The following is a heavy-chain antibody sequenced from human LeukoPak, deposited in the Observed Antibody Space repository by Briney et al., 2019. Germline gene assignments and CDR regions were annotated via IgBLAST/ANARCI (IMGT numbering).Heavy chain of an antibody. CDR3: ARDEGNTGYYY. D-gene: IGHD3-9*01. Sequence: GGSLRLSCAASGFTFSSYSMNWVRQAPGKGLEWVSSISGSSTYIYYADSVKGRFTISRDNAKNSLYLQMNSLRAEDTAVYYCARDEGNTGYYYWGQGTLVTVSS. V-gene: IGHV3-21*01. CDR1: GFTFSSYS. CDR2: ISGSSTYI. J-gene: IGHJ4*02.